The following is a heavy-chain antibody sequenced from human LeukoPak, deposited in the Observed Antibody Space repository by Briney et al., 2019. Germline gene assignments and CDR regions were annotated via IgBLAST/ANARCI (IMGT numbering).Heavy chain of an antibody. Sequence: GRSLRLSCAASGFTVSSNYMSWVRQAPGKGLEWVSVIYSGGSTYYADSVKGRFTISRDNSKNTLYLQMNSLRAEDTAVYYCARGVADYYFDYWGQGTLVTVSS. CDR1: GFTVSSNY. J-gene: IGHJ4*02. CDR3: ARGVADYYFDY. D-gene: IGHD3-10*01. V-gene: IGHV3-53*01. CDR2: IYSGGST.